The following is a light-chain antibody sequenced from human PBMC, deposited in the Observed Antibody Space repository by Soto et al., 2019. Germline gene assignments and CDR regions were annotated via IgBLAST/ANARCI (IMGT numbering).Light chain of an antibody. CDR2: GAS. V-gene: IGKV3-20*01. CDR1: QTVSTNF. J-gene: IGKJ1*01. Sequence: EIVLTQSPGTLSLSPGERATLSCRASQTVSTNFLAWYQQKPGQAPRLLIYGASSRATGTPDRFSGSGSGTDFTLTISRLEPEDFGVFFCHQYGSSPATFGQGTKVEIK. CDR3: HQYGSSPAT.